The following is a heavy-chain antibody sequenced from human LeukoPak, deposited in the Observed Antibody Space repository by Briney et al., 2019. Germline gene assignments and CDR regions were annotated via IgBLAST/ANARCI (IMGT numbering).Heavy chain of an antibody. V-gene: IGHV5-51*01. D-gene: IGHD3-3*01. CDR1: GYSFTSYW. CDR2: IYPGDSDN. CDR3: ARNDFWGASWFDP. J-gene: IGHJ5*02. Sequence: GESLKISCKGSGYSFTSYWIGWVRQMPGKGLEWMGIIYPGDSDNRYSPSSQGQITISADKSISTAYLQWSSLKASDTAMYYCARNDFWGASWFDPWGQGTLVTVS.